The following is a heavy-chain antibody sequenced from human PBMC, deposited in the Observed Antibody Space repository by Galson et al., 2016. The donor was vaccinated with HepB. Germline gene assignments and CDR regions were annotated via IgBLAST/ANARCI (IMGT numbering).Heavy chain of an antibody. V-gene: IGHV1-8*01. J-gene: IGHJ4*02. CDR2: INPNSGDT. D-gene: IGHD6-19*01. CDR3: ARGKVEGTDLSDY. Sequence: SVKVSCKASGYTFTYYDINWVRQATGQGLEWMGWINPNSGDTGYAQNFQGRVTMTWNTSITTAYMELSSLRSEDTAVYFCARGKVEGTDLSDYWGQGSLVTVSS. CDR1: GYTFTYYD.